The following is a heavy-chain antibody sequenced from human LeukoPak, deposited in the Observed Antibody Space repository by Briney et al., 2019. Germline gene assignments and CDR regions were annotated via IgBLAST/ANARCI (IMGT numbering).Heavy chain of an antibody. V-gene: IGHV4-59*01. Sequence: SETLSLTCTVSGGSISSYYWSWIRQPPGKGLEWIGYIYYSGSTNYNPSLKSRVTISVDTSKNQFSLKLSSVTAADTAMYYCARSKRKGLAAAGTVDWFDPWGQGTLVTVSS. CDR3: ARSKRKGLAAAGTVDWFDP. CDR2: IYYSGST. D-gene: IGHD6-13*01. CDR1: GGSISSYY. J-gene: IGHJ5*02.